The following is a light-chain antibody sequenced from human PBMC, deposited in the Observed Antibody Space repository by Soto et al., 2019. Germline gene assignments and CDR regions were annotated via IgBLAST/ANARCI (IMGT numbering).Light chain of an antibody. CDR2: EVS. CDR3: SSYTSSSTRP. Sequence: QSVLTQPASVSGSPGQSITISCTGTSSDVGGYNYVSWYQQHPGKAPKLMIYEVSNRPSGVSNRFSGSKSGSTASLTISGLQAEDEADYYCSSYTSSSTRPFGTGTKVTVL. J-gene: IGLJ1*01. V-gene: IGLV2-14*01. CDR1: SSDVGGYNY.